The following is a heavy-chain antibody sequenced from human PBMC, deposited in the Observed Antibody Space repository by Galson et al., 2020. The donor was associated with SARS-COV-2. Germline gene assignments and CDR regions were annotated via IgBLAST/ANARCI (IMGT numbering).Heavy chain of an antibody. J-gene: IGHJ4*02. V-gene: IGHV1-3*01. CDR2: INAGTGNT. CDR1: GYTFTSYA. Sequence: ASVKVSCKASGYTFTSYAMHWVRQAPGQRLEWMGWINAGTGNTKYSQKFQGRVTITRDTSASTAYMELSSLRSDDTAVYYCARDRMGVEECVDCWGQGTLVTVSS. CDR3: ARDRMGVEECVDC. D-gene: IGHD3-10*01.